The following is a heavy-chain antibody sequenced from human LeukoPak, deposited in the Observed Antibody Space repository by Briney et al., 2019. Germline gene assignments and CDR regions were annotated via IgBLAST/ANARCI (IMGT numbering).Heavy chain of an antibody. J-gene: IGHJ4*02. Sequence: KPSETLSLTGTVSGYSISSGYYWGCIRQPPGKGLEWIGSIYHSGSTYYNPSLKSRVTISVDTSKNQFSLKLSSVTAADTAVYYCAREGEEYDYVWGSYRPSYFDYWGQGTLVTVSS. CDR3: AREGEEYDYVWGSYRPSYFDY. CDR2: IYHSGST. CDR1: GYSISSGYY. V-gene: IGHV4-38-2*02. D-gene: IGHD3-16*02.